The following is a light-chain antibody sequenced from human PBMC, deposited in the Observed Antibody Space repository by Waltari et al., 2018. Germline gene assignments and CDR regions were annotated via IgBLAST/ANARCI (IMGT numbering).Light chain of an antibody. Sequence: SYDLTQPSSVSVAPGQTATITCSGRTLGNKDVNWYQKKTGLSAVVVLDEDRKRSSGIPGRIAGSNSANTATLTIRETQVVDEAEYYCQAGDSSTAVFGGGTKLTVL. J-gene: IGLJ2*01. CDR1: TLGNKD. V-gene: IGLV3-1*01. CDR2: EDR. CDR3: QAGDSSTAV.